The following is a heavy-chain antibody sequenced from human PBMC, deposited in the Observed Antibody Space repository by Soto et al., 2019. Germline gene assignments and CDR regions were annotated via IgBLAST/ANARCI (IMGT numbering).Heavy chain of an antibody. J-gene: IGHJ6*02. CDR1: GFSFSNAW. Sequence: GGSLRLSCAASGFSFSNAWMNWVRQAPGMGPEWVGRIKSKKDGETREYAAPVRGRFTISRDDSKNTLYLQMNSLESEDTAVYYCATDRRLATTMIYGMDVWGQGTMVTVSS. D-gene: IGHD4-4*01. CDR3: ATDRRLATTMIYGMDV. CDR2: IKSKKDGETR. V-gene: IGHV3-15*07.